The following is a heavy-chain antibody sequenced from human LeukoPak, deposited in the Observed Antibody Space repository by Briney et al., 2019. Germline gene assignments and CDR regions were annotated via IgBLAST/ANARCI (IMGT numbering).Heavy chain of an antibody. CDR2: CDSDGSGT. Sequence: GRSLRLSCAAAGFTFSISWMYWVRHAPGKGLMWVSRCDSDGSGTTYVDSVKGRFTVSRDNAKSTLYLQMSSLRAEDTAVYYCATSSVWGGAFNIWGQGTMVTVSS. D-gene: IGHD3-16*01. V-gene: IGHV3-74*01. CDR1: GFTFSISW. CDR3: ATSSVWGGAFNI. J-gene: IGHJ3*02.